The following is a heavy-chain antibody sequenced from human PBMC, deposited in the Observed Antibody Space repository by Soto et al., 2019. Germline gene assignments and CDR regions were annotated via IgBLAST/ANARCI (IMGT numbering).Heavy chain of an antibody. CDR2: ISSSSSYI. D-gene: IGHD6-19*01. J-gene: IGHJ6*02. Sequence: GGSLRLSCAASGFTFSSYSMNWVRQAPGKGLEWVSSISSSSSYIYYADSVKGRFTISRDNAKNSLYLQMNSLRAEDTAVYYCARDTQQQWLVPADYYYGMDVWGQGTTVTVSS. V-gene: IGHV3-21*01. CDR1: GFTFSSYS. CDR3: ARDTQQQWLVPADYYYGMDV.